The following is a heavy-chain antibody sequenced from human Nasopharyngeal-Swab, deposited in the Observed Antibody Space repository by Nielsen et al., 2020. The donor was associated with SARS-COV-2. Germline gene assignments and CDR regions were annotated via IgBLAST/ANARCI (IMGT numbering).Heavy chain of an antibody. J-gene: IGHJ4*02. CDR2: IYYSGST. V-gene: IGHV4-31*02. CDR3: ARTLTSITMIRPSWYFDY. Sequence: WIRQPPGKGLEWIGYIYYSGSTYYNPSLKSRVTISVDTPKNQFSLKLSSVTAADTAVYYCARTLTSITMIRPSWYFDYWGQGTLVTVSS. D-gene: IGHD3-22*01.